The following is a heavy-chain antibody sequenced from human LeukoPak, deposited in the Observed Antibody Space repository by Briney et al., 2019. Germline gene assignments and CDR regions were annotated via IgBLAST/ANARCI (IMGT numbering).Heavy chain of an antibody. Sequence: SETLSLTCTVSGGFIRSYYWNWIRQPPGKGLGWIGYIFYSGTINYNPSLKSRATISVDTSKNQFSLKLTSVTAADTAVYYCASTRIPAAEVDYWGQGTLVTVSS. V-gene: IGHV4-59*01. CDR1: GGFIRSYY. D-gene: IGHD6-13*01. J-gene: IGHJ4*02. CDR3: ASTRIPAAEVDY. CDR2: IFYSGTI.